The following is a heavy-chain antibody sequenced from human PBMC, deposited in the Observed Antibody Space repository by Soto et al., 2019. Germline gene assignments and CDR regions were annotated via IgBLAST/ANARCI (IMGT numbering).Heavy chain of an antibody. Sequence: QVQLVESGGGVVQPGRSLRLSCAASGFTFSSYGMHWVRQAPGKGLEWVAVIWYDGSNKYYADSVKGRFTISRDNSKNTLYLQMNSLRAEDTAVYYCAREDLSGYYDYYYYYGMDVWGQGTTVTVSS. CDR2: IWYDGSNK. CDR1: GFTFSSYG. V-gene: IGHV3-33*01. D-gene: IGHD3-3*01. J-gene: IGHJ6*02. CDR3: AREDLSGYYDYYYYYGMDV.